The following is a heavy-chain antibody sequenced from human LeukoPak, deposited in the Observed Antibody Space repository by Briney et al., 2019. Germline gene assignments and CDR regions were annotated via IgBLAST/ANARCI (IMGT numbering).Heavy chain of an antibody. Sequence: TGGSLRLSCAASGFTFSSYAMHWVRQAPGKGLEWVAVISYDGSNKYYADSVKGRFTISRDNSKNTLYLQMNSLRAEDTAVYYCARPKGSSWLLDYWGQGTLVTVSS. D-gene: IGHD6-13*01. CDR3: ARPKGSSWLLDY. CDR2: ISYDGSNK. V-gene: IGHV3-30*04. CDR1: GFTFSSYA. J-gene: IGHJ4*02.